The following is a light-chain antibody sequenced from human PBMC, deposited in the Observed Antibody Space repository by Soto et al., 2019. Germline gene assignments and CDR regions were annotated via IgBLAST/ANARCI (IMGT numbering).Light chain of an antibody. J-gene: IGLJ2*01. Sequence: QSALTQPASVSGSPGQSITISCTGSSSDIGIYDLVSWYQQHPGKAPKLIIYQVTKRPSGVSNRFSGSKSGNTASLTISGLQAEDQADYFCCSYVGYNTVVFGGGTKLT. CDR3: CSYVGYNTVV. CDR1: SSDIGIYDL. CDR2: QVT. V-gene: IGLV2-23*02.